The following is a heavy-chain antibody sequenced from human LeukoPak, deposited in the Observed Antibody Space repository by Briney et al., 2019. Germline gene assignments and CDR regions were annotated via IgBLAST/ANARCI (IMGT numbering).Heavy chain of an antibody. V-gene: IGHV3-23*01. CDR2: IFGSGGSA. J-gene: IGHJ6*03. CDR1: GFTFSSYA. CDR3: ARDHRENYYYYYYMDV. Sequence: GGSLRLSCTAPGFTFSSYAMYWVRQAPGKGLEWVSGIFGSGGSAHYADSVKGRFTISRDNSQNTVYLQMNSLRAEDTAVYYCARDHRENYYYYYYMDVWGKGTTVTVSS.